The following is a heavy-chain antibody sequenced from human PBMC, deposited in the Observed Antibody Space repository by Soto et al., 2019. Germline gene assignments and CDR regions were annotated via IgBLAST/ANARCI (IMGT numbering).Heavy chain of an antibody. J-gene: IGHJ5*02. CDR3: ATSTMTSNWFDP. CDR1: GGSISSHY. D-gene: IGHD3-3*01. CDR2: IYYSGST. V-gene: IGHV4-59*08. Sequence: SETLSLTCTVSGGSISSHYWSWIRQPPGQGLEWIGYIYYSGSTNYNPSLKSRVTISVDTSNNQLSLRLRSVTAADTAVYYCATSTMTSNWFDPWGQGTLVTVSS.